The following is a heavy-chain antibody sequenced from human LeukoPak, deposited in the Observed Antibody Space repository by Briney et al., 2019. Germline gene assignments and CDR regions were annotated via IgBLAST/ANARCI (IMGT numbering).Heavy chain of an antibody. Sequence: GGSLRLSCAASGFTVSSNYMSWVRQAPGKGLEWVSGISGSGGSTDYADSVKGRFTISRDNSKSTLYLQMNSLRAEDTAVYYCAKDLWSGLGYYYGMDVWGQGTTVTVSS. CDR3: AKDLWSGLGYYYGMDV. J-gene: IGHJ6*02. CDR2: ISGSGGST. CDR1: GFTVSSNY. V-gene: IGHV3-23*01. D-gene: IGHD3-10*01.